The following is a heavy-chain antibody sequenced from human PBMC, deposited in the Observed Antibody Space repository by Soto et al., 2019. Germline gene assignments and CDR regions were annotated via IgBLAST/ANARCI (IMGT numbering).Heavy chain of an antibody. CDR3: AKDRAWAARPTLDY. CDR2: ISYDGSNK. Sequence: GESLKISCAASGFTFSSYGMHWVRQAPGKGLEWVAVISYDGSNKYYADSVKGRFTISRDNSKNTLYLQMNSLRAEDTAVYYCAKDRAWAARPTLDYWGQGTLVTVSS. J-gene: IGHJ4*02. V-gene: IGHV3-30*18. CDR1: GFTFSSYG. D-gene: IGHD6-6*01.